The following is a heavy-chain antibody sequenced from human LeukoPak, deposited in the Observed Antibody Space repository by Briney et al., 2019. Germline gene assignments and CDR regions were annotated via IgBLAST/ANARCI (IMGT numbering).Heavy chain of an antibody. D-gene: IGHD6-19*01. Sequence: SGTLSLTCAVPGGSISSSNWWIWLRQPPGKGREWIGEIYHSGRGGTNYNPSLKSRATISIDNAKNQFSLKVRSVTAADTAVYFCARDNPRTTGYSSGSSFDIWGQGTLVTVSS. V-gene: IGHV4-4*02. J-gene: IGHJ4*02. CDR3: ARDNPRTTGYSSGSSFDI. CDR1: GGSISSSNW. CDR2: IYHSGRGGT.